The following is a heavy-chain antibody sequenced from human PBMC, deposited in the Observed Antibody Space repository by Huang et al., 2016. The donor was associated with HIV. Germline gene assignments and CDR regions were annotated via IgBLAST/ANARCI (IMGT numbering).Heavy chain of an antibody. Sequence: EVQLVQSGAEVKRPGEYLKISCKGSRYNFAGYWIGWVRQMPGKGLEWMGSIYFEDSDARYSPSLQGQVTISADTSLYSSYLQWTSLRASDTVIFYCARRRRGGFDIWGQGTLVTVSS. V-gene: IGHV5-51*03. CDR1: RYNFAGYW. D-gene: IGHD2-15*01. CDR2: IYFEDSDA. J-gene: IGHJ3*02. CDR3: ARRRRGGFDI.